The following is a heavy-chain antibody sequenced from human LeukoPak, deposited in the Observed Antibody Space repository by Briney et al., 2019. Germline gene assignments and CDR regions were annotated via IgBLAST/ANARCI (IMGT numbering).Heavy chain of an antibody. V-gene: IGHV3-23*01. CDR2: ISGSGGST. J-gene: IGHJ4*02. D-gene: IGHD3-10*01. Sequence: GGSLRLSCEASGLTFPNAWMSWVRQAPGKGLEWVSAISGSGGSTYYADSVKGRFTISRDNSKNTLYLQMNSLRAEDTAVYYCAKDTSQESIWFGELDYWGQGTLVTVSS. CDR3: AKDTSQESIWFGELDY. CDR1: GLTFPNAW.